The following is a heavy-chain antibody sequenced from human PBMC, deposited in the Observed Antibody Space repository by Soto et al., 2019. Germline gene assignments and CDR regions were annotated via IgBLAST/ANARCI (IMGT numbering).Heavy chain of an antibody. J-gene: IGHJ6*02. V-gene: IGHV3-23*01. CDR1: GFTFSSYA. CDR3: YGGAVAVAAHYYHYYGMDV. D-gene: IGHD2-15*01. CDR2: ISGSGGST. Sequence: QPGGSLRLSCAASGFTFSSYAMSWVRQAPGKGLEWVSAISGSGGSTYYADSVKGRFTISRDNSKNTLYLQMNSLRAEDTAVYYCYGGAVAVAAHYYHYYGMDVWGQGTTVTVSS.